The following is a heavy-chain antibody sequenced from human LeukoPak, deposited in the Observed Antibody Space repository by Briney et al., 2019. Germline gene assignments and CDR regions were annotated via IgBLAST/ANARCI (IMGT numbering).Heavy chain of an antibody. CDR1: GDSLSSNSAA. CDR3: AREDCSGGSCHLDY. Sequence: SQTLSLTCAISGDSLSSNSAAWNWLRQSPSRGLEWLGRTYYRSKWYNDYAVSVKSRITITPDTSKNQFSLQLNSVTPEDTAVYYCAREDCSGGSCHLDYWGQGTLVTVSS. V-gene: IGHV6-1*01. J-gene: IGHJ4*02. CDR2: TYYRSKWYN. D-gene: IGHD2-15*01.